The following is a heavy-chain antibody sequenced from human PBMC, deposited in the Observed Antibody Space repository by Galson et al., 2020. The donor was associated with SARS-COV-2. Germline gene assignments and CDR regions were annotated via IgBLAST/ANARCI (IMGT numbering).Heavy chain of an antibody. D-gene: IGHD1-26*01. CDR1: GYSMSSGYY. J-gene: IGHJ2*01. V-gene: IGHV4-38-2*02. CDR2: LYVGGNP. CDR3: ARARGPMIGATVRFFDF. Sequence: SETLSLSCTVSGYSMSSGYYWGWIRQPPGKGLEWIGHLYVGGNPQYNPSLKSRVTMSLDASENRFSLSLSSVSAADTAVYYCARARGPMIGATVRFFDFWGRGTLVTVSS.